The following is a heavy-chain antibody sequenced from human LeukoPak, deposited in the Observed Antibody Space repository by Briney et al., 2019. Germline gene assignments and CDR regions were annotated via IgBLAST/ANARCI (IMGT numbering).Heavy chain of an antibody. Sequence: SETLSLTCAVYGGSFSGYYWSWIRQPPGKGLEWIGEINHRGSTNYNPSLKSRVTISVDTSKNQFSLKLSSVTAADTAVYYCAREGGESWFDPWGQGTLVTVSS. V-gene: IGHV4-34*01. D-gene: IGHD5-24*01. J-gene: IGHJ5*02. CDR3: AREGGESWFDP. CDR2: INHRGST. CDR1: GGSFSGYY.